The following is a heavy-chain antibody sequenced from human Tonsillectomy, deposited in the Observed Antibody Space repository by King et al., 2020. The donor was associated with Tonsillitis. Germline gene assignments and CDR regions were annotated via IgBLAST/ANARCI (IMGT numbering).Heavy chain of an antibody. Sequence: VQLVESGGGVVQPGGSRRLSCASSGFDFSSRGMHWVRQAPGKGLEWVAVISFDASRENYADSVKGRFTIARDNSKNTLYLQMNSLRAEDTAVYYCARERLYSSDWGIDYWGQGSLVTVSS. CDR3: ARERLYSSDWGIDY. J-gene: IGHJ4*02. D-gene: IGHD6-19*01. CDR2: ISFDASRE. V-gene: IGHV3-33*05. CDR1: GFDFSSRG.